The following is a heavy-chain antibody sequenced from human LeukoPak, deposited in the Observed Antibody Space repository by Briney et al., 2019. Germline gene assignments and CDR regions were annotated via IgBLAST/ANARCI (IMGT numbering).Heavy chain of an antibody. J-gene: IGHJ5*02. CDR3: NLVLYHSGRPGP. D-gene: IGHD1-14*01. CDR1: DATLIGYY. V-gene: IGHV4-34*08. Sequence: SETLSLTCAVYDATLIGYYWSWIRQPPGKGLEWIGEIDHSGNTRHNPSLKGRVTVSIDTSKNQFYLKVNSVTAADTAVYYCNLVLYHSGRPGPWGQGTLVTVSS. CDR2: IDHSGNT.